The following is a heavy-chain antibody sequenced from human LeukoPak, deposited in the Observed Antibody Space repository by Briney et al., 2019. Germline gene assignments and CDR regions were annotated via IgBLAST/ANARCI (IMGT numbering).Heavy chain of an antibody. Sequence: GGSLRLSCAASGFTFRYAWMTWVRQAPGRGLEWVGRLKSKDDGGTTDYAAPVKGRFTISRDDPKNTLFLQMNSLKTEDTAVYYCTTGLLEDDFWSGFDYWGQGTLVTVSS. CDR2: LKSKDDGGTT. CDR1: GFTFRYAW. V-gene: IGHV3-15*01. J-gene: IGHJ4*02. CDR3: TTGLLEDDFWSGFDY. D-gene: IGHD3-3*01.